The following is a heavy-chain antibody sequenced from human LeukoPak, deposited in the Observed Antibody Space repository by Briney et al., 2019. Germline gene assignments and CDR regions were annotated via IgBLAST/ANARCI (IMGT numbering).Heavy chain of an antibody. V-gene: IGHV5-51*01. Sequence: GESLKISCKGSGYNFRNYWIGWVRQMPGKGLEWMGIIDPGDSDSRYSPSFQGQVSISADKSISTAYLQWRSLKASDTATYYCARVPGIAVAGEGWYFDLWGRGTLVTVSS. CDR3: ARVPGIAVAGEGWYFDL. CDR2: IDPGDSDS. J-gene: IGHJ2*01. D-gene: IGHD6-19*01. CDR1: GYNFRNYW.